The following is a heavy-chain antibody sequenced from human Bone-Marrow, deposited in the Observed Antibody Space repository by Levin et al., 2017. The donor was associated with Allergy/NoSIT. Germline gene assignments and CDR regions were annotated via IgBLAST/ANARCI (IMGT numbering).Heavy chain of an antibody. D-gene: IGHD4-17*01. CDR3: ARDHYVSRDYGMDV. CDR1: GFTFSDYY. Sequence: GESLKISCAASGFTFSDYYMSWIRQAPGKGLEWVSYISSSGSTIYYADSVKGRFTISRDNAKNSLYLQMNSLRAEDTAVYYCARDHYVSRDYGMDVWGQGTTVTVSS. CDR2: ISSSGSTI. J-gene: IGHJ6*02. V-gene: IGHV3-11*01.